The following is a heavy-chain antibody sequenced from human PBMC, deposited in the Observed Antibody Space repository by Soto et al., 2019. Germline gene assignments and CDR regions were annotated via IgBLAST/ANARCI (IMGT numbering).Heavy chain of an antibody. CDR3: ARGLSDRPE. J-gene: IGHJ4*02. CDR2: MHPNSGNT. V-gene: IGHV1-8*01. Sequence: QVHLVQSGAEVKKPGASVKVSCKASGYTFTSYDINWVRQATGQGLEWMGWMHPNSGNTGYVQKFQGRVTMTRHTSISTACIELISPRSKDTAVYSCARGLSDRPEWCQATLLTVPS. CDR1: GYTFTSYD.